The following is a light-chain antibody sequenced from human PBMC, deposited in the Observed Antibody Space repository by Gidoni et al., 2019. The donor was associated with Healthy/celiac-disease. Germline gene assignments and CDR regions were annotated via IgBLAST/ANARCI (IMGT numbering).Light chain of an antibody. J-gene: IGLJ2*01. V-gene: IGLV2-23*01. Sequence: PGQSITISCTGTSSDVGSYNLVSWYQQHPGKAPKLMIYEGSKRPSGVSNRFSGSKSGNTASLTISGLQAEDEADYYCCSYAGSSTVVFGGGTKLTVL. CDR1: SSDVGSYNL. CDR3: CSYAGSSTVV. CDR2: EGS.